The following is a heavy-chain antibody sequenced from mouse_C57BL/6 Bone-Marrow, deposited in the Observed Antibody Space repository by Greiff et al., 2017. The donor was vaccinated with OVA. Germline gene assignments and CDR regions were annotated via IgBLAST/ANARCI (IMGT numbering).Heavy chain of an antibody. J-gene: IGHJ4*01. V-gene: IGHV2-2*01. CDR1: GFSLTSYG. CDR2: IWSGGST. CDR3: ASYPYAMDY. D-gene: IGHD5-5*01. Sequence: VQLVESGPGLVQPSQSLSITCTVSGFSLTSYGVHWVRQSPGKGLEWLGVIWSGGSTDYNAAFISRLSISKDNSKSQVFFKMNSLQADDTAIYYCASYPYAMDYWGQGTSVTVSS.